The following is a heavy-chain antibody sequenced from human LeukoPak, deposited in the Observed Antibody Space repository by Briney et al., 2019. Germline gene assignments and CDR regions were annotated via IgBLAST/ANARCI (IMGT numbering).Heavy chain of an antibody. CDR3: ARDVGGSGSYYLDAFDI. D-gene: IGHD3-10*01. Sequence: GGSLRLSCTASGFTFSSYAMNWVRQAPGEGLEWVSGIGAGGTFTYYADSVKGRFTISRDNAKNSLYLQMNSLRAEDTAVYYCARDVGGSGSYYLDAFDIWGQGTMVTVSS. CDR1: GFTFSSYA. J-gene: IGHJ3*02. CDR2: IGAGGTFT. V-gene: IGHV3-21*01.